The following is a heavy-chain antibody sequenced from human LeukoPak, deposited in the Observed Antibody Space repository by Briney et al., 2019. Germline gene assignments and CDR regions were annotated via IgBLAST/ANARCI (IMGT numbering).Heavy chain of an antibody. J-gene: IGHJ3*02. Sequence: GASVKVSCKASGYTFTSYGISWVRQAPGKGLEWMGGFDPEDGETIYAQKFQGRVIMTEDTSTDTAYMELSSLRSEDTAVYYCATDPLAVVINAFDIWGQGTMVTVSS. CDR2: FDPEDGET. V-gene: IGHV1-24*01. D-gene: IGHD3-22*01. CDR3: ATDPLAVVINAFDI. CDR1: GYTFTSYG.